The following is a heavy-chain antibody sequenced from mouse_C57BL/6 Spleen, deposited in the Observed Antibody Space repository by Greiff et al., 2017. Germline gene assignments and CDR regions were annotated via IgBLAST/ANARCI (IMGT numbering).Heavy chain of an antibody. Sequence: VQLQQPGAELVKPGASVKLSCKASGYTFTSYWMHWVKQRPGQGLEWIGMIHPNSGSTNYNEKFKSKATLTVDKSSSTAYMQLSSLTSEDSAVYYCAGLRRGYYFDYWGQGTTLTVSS. V-gene: IGHV1-64*01. CDR1: GYTFTSYW. CDR3: AGLRRGYYFDY. D-gene: IGHD2-4*01. CDR2: IHPNSGST. J-gene: IGHJ2*01.